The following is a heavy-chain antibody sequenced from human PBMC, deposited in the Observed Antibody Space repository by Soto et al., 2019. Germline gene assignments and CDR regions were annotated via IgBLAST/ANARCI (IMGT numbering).Heavy chain of an antibody. CDR2: ISGNGYST. CDR3: AKGERTSGYDY. CDR1: GFTFSNYA. Sequence: EVLLLESGGDLVQPGGSLRLSCSVSGFTFSNYAMGWVRQAPGKGLEWVSSISGNGYSTFYGDSVRGRFTISRDNPKNTLYLQMNRLRAEDTAVYYCAKGERTSGYDYWGQGTLVTVSS. D-gene: IGHD5-12*01. V-gene: IGHV3-23*01. J-gene: IGHJ4*02.